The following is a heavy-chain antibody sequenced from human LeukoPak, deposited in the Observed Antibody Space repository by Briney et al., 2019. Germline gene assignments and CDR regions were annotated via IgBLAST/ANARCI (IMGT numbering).Heavy chain of an antibody. CDR1: GGSISSGSYY. CDR2: IYTSGTT. CDR3: ARGYYDSSGYAYLYYYYYMDV. J-gene: IGHJ6*03. Sequence: SETLSLTCTVSGGSISSGSYYWSWIRQPAGKGLEWIGRIYTSGTTNYNPSLKSRVTISVDTSKNQFSLKLSSVTAADTAVYYCARGYYDSSGYAYLYYYYYMDVWGKGTTVTISS. V-gene: IGHV4-61*02. D-gene: IGHD3-22*01.